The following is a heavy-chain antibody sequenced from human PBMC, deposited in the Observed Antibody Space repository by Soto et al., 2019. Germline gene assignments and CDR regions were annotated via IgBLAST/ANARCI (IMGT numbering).Heavy chain of an antibody. CDR2: IYPGDSDT. J-gene: IGHJ6*02. CDR3: ARHVDGYCSGGSCYPVGMDV. Sequence: GESLKISCQGSGYSFTSYWIGWVRQMPGKGLEWMGIIYPGDSDTRYSPSFQGQVTISADKSISTAYLQWSSLKASDTAMYYCARHVDGYCSGGSCYPVGMDVWGQGTTVTVS. D-gene: IGHD2-15*01. CDR1: GYSFTSYW. V-gene: IGHV5-51*01.